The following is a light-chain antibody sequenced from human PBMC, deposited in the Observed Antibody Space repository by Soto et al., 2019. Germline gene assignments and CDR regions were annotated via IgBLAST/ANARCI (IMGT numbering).Light chain of an antibody. V-gene: IGKV1-39*01. J-gene: IGKJ3*01. Sequence: IQLTHSPSSLSASVGDIVTITCRASQGISSYLAWYQQKPGRAPKLLISGASSLQRGVPSRFSGSGSGTTFTLTITSLQPDDFAIYFCQQSYTAPYTFGPGTKVDIK. CDR3: QQSYTAPYT. CDR1: QGISSY. CDR2: GAS.